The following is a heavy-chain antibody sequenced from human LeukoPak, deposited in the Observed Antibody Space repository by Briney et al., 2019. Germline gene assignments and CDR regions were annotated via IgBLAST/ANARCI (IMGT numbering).Heavy chain of an antibody. CDR3: ARGPWGYSSGWTDY. V-gene: IGHV4-39*07. CDR1: GGAISSSSYY. CDR2: INHSGST. D-gene: IGHD6-19*01. J-gene: IGHJ4*02. Sequence: SETLSLTCTVSGGAISSSSYYWGWIRQPPGKGLEWIGEINHSGSTNYNPSLKSRVTISVDTSKNQFSLKLSSVTAADTAVYYCARGPWGYSSGWTDYWGQGTLVTVSS.